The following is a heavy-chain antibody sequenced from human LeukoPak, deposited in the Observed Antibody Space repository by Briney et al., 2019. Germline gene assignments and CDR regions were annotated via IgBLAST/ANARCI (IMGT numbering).Heavy chain of an antibody. CDR2: INAYNGDT. Sequence: GASVKVSCKASGYSFRSNGFSWLRQAPGQGLEWMVWINAYNGDTNYAQKLRGRVTVTTDTSTSTAYMELRSLRSDDTAVYYCARDGSGTWNDYWGQGTLVTVSS. CDR3: ARDGSGTWNDY. J-gene: IGHJ4*02. CDR1: GYSFRSNG. V-gene: IGHV1-18*01. D-gene: IGHD3-10*01.